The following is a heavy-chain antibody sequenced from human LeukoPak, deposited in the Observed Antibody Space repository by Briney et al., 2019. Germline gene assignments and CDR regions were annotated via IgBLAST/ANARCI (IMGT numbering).Heavy chain of an antibody. CDR3: ARGGYDSSGQIFFDY. Sequence: XXWXGEINHSGSTNYNPSLKSRVTISVDTSKNQFSLKLSSVTAADTAVYYCARGGYDSSGQIFFDYWGQGTLVTVSS. CDR2: INHSGST. V-gene: IGHV4-34*01. J-gene: IGHJ4*02. D-gene: IGHD3-22*01.